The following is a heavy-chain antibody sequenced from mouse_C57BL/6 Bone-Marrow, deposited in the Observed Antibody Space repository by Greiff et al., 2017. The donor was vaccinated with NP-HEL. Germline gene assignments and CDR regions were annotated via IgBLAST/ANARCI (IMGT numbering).Heavy chain of an antibody. CDR2: IYPGDGYT. CDR1: GYAFSSSW. Sequence: VHLVESGPELVKPGASVKISCKASGYAFSSSWMNWVKQRPGKGLEWIGRIYPGDGYTNYNGKFKGKATLTADKSSSTAYMQLSSLTSEDSAVYFCAREGITTDDFDYWGQGTTLTVSS. J-gene: IGHJ2*01. D-gene: IGHD1-1*01. V-gene: IGHV1-82*01. CDR3: AREGITTDDFDY.